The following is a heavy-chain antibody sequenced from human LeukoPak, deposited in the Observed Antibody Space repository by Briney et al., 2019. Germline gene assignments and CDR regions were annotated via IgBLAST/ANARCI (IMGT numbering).Heavy chain of an antibody. V-gene: IGHV3-21*01. Sequence: GGSLRLSCAASGFTFSSYSMNWVRQAPGKGLEWVSSISSSSSYIYYADSVKGRFTISRDNAKNSLYLQMNSLRAEDTAVYYCANKQWLKDEDAFDIWGQGTMVTVSS. CDR3: ANKQWLKDEDAFDI. D-gene: IGHD6-19*01. J-gene: IGHJ3*02. CDR2: ISSSSSYI. CDR1: GFTFSSYS.